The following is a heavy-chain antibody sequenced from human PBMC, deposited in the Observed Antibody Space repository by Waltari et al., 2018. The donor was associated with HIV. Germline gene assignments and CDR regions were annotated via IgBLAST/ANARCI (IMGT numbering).Heavy chain of an antibody. D-gene: IGHD2-15*01. Sequence: SGVGFVHPGEYIIVSSEVPGFPFGRYWRSWVRQAPGKGPEWVANINENGDEKYHVDSMKGRFGISRDNTKQSLYLEMKNLRVEDTAVYYCVRGSVSFWGQGTLVTVSS. CDR2: INENGDEK. V-gene: IGHV3-7*04. CDR3: VRGSVSF. CDR1: GFPFGRYW. J-gene: IGHJ4*02.